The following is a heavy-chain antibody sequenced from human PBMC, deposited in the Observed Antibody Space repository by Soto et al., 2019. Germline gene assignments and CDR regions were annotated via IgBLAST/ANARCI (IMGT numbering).Heavy chain of an antibody. V-gene: IGHV1-2*02. J-gene: IGHJ3*01. CDR1: GYTFSDYY. CDR3: ARGGEFCSTGSCNSSLGDAFDV. Sequence: ASVKVSCKASGYTFSDYYMHWVRQAPGQGLECMGWISPNNGATNYAQKFQDRVTMTRDASITTAYMELSRLRSDDTAVYYCARGGEFCSTGSCNSSLGDAFDVWVQATTLTVSS. CDR2: ISPNNGAT. D-gene: IGHD2-15*01.